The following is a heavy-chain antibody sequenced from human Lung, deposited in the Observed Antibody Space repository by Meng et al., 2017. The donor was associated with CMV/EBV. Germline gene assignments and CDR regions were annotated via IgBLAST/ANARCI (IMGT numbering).Heavy chain of an antibody. CDR3: ARAGAAVTTHFDF. CDR1: GYTLGIFG. D-gene: IGHD4-17*01. V-gene: IGHV1-18*01. J-gene: IGHJ4*02. Sequence: QVQLVQSGAEVQKPGASVKVSCKASGYTLGIFGITWVRQAPGQGLEWVGWISAENGNTNYAQKFQGRVTLTTDTSTKTAYMDLRGLRSDDSAVYYCARAGAAVTTHFDFWGRGTLVTVSS. CDR2: ISAENGNT.